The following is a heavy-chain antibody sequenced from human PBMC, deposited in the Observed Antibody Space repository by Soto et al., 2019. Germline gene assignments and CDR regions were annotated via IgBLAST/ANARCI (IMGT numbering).Heavy chain of an antibody. CDR3: ARTISVSRYYYGMDV. V-gene: IGHV3-30-3*01. D-gene: IGHD3-3*01. CDR1: GFTFSSYA. J-gene: IGHJ6*02. Sequence: GGSLRLSCAASGFTFSSYAMHWVRQAPGKGLEWVAVISYDGSNKYYADSVKGRFTISRDNSKNTLYLQMNSLRAEDTAVYYCARTISVSRYYYGMDVWGQGTTVTVSS. CDR2: ISYDGSNK.